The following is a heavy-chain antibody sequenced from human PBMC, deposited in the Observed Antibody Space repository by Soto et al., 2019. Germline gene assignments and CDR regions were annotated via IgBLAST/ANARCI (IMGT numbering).Heavy chain of an antibody. CDR3: TRDSGWFDL. J-gene: IGHJ5*02. Sequence: SETLSLTCTVSGGSIRVTDYFWGWIRQPPGKALEWIASIYHSGSTYYNPSLKSRVTMSIDTSNNQFALTLNSVSAADTAVYFCTRDSGWFDLWGQSTLVTV. CDR1: GGSIRVTDYF. CDR2: IYHSGST. V-gene: IGHV4-39*02. D-gene: IGHD7-27*01.